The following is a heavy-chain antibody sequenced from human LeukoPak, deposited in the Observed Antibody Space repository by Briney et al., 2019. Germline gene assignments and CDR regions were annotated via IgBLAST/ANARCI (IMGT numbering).Heavy chain of an antibody. J-gene: IGHJ4*02. CDR1: GFTFSSYG. CDR3: AKDWGWELPRPSTTYDY. Sequence: AGGSLRLSCAASGFTFSSYGMHWDRQAPGKGLEWVAVIWYDGINKYYADSVKGRFTISRDNSKNTLYLQMNSLRAEDTAVYYCAKDWGWELPRPSTTYDYWGQGTLVTVSS. CDR2: IWYDGINK. V-gene: IGHV3-33*06. D-gene: IGHD1-26*01.